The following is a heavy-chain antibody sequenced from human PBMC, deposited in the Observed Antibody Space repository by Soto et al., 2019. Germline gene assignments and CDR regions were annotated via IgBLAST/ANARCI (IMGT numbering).Heavy chain of an antibody. CDR1: GYIFTNYY. CDR3: ARDPYYDNTPLEAFFDF. Sequence: QVQLVQSGAEVKEPGASVKVSCKASGYIFTNYYVHWVRQAPGQGLEWRGMINPNGGRTTYAQNFRDRVRMTSDTSTNTIYMELDSLRSDDTATYYCARDPYYDNTPLEAFFDFWGQGTLVTVSS. D-gene: IGHD3-22*01. J-gene: IGHJ4*02. V-gene: IGHV1-46*01. CDR2: INPNGGRT.